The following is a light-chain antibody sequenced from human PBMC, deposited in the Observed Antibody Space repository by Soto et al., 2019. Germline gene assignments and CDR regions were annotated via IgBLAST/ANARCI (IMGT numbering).Light chain of an antibody. J-gene: IGLJ3*02. V-gene: IGLV2-23*01. Sequence: QSALTQPASVSGSPGQSITISCTGTSSDVGSYNFVSWYQQHPGKAPKLMIYEGSKRPSGVSNRFSGSKSGNTASLTISGLQAEDEADYYCCSYAGSSTWEFGRGTKLTVL. CDR3: CSYAGSSTWE. CDR1: SSDVGSYNF. CDR2: EGS.